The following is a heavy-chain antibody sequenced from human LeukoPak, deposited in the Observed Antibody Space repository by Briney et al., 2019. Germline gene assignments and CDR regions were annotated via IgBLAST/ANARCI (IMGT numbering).Heavy chain of an antibody. Sequence: GGSLRLSCSASGFTFNDYTMHWVRRAPGKGLEYVSAMSGYGGSTYYADSVKGRFTISRDNSENTLYLQMSSLRPEDTAVYYCMKDRVVATIEGYFDYWGQGTLVTVSS. CDR2: MSGYGGST. J-gene: IGHJ4*02. CDR3: MKDRVVATIEGYFDY. CDR1: GFTFNDYT. D-gene: IGHD5-12*01. V-gene: IGHV3-64D*09.